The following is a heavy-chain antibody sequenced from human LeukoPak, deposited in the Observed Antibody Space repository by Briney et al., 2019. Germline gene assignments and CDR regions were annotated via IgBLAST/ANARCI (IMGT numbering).Heavy chain of an antibody. J-gene: IGHJ3*02. Sequence: PSQTLPLTCTVSGGSISSGDYYWSWIRQPPGKGLEWIGYIYYSGSTYYNPSLKSRVTISVDTSKNQFSLKLSSVTAADTAVYYCARDRAMVRAFDIWGQGTMVTVSS. CDR3: ARDRAMVRAFDI. V-gene: IGHV4-30-4*01. CDR1: GGSISSGDYY. D-gene: IGHD3-10*01. CDR2: IYYSGST.